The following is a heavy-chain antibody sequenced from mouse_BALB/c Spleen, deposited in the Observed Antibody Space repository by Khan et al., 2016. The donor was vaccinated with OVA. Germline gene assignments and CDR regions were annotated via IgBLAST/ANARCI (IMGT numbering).Heavy chain of an antibody. D-gene: IGHD1-2*01. Sequence: EVQLQQSGPELVKPGDSMKISCKASGYSFTDYTMNWVKQSPGKNLEWIGLINPYNGDSKYNQKFKGKATLTVDKSSSTADMELLSLTSDDSAVYYCARSGYGGFAYWGQGTLVTVSA. CDR2: INPYNGDS. V-gene: IGHV1-18*01. J-gene: IGHJ3*01. CDR3: ARSGYGGFAY. CDR1: GYSFTDYT.